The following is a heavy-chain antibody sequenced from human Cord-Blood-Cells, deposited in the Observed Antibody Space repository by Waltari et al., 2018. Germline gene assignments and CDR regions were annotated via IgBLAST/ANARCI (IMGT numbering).Heavy chain of an antibody. D-gene: IGHD3-3*01. CDR3: ARGNVLRFLEWLLPLDY. J-gene: IGHJ4*02. V-gene: IGHV4-39*01. CDR2: IYYSGST. CDR1: GGSISSSSYY. Sequence: QLQLQESGPGLVKPSETLSLTCTVSGGSISSSSYYWGWIRQPPGKGLEWIGSIYYSGSTHYNPSLKSRVTISVDTSKNQFSLKLSSVTAADTAVYYCARGNVLRFLEWLLPLDYWGQGTLVTVSS.